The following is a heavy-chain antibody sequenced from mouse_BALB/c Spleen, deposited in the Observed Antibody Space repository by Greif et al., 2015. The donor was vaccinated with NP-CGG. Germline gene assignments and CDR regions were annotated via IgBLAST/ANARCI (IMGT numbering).Heavy chain of an antibody. Sequence: QVQLKDSGAELAKPGASVKMSCKASGYTFTSYWMHWVKQRPGQGLEWIGYINPSTGYTEYNQKFKDKATLTADKSSSTAYMQLSSLTSEDSAVYYCARWRGMILYAMDYWGQGTSVTVSS. J-gene: IGHJ4*01. CDR1: GYTFTSYW. CDR2: INPSTGYT. V-gene: IGHV1-7*01. D-gene: IGHD2-3*01. CDR3: ARWRGMILYAMDY.